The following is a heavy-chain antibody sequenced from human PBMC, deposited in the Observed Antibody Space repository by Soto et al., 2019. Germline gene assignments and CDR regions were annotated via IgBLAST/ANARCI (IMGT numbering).Heavy chain of an antibody. CDR3: ARVEETTWYYYGMDV. Sequence: PSDTQYRTCAVSGSSNSCSTCWLWFGQPPGKGLEWIGEIYHSGSTNYNPSLKSRVTISVDKSKNQFSLKLSSVTAADTAVYYCARVEETTWYYYGMDVWGQGTTVT. V-gene: IGHV4-4*02. D-gene: IGHD1-7*01. CDR2: IYHSGST. J-gene: IGHJ6*02. CDR1: GSSNSCSTC.